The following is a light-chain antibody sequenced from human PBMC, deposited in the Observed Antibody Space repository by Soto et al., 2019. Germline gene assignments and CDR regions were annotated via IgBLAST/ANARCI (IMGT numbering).Light chain of an antibody. J-gene: IGKJ1*01. CDR3: QQRSNWPRWT. Sequence: EIVLTQSPATLSLSPGERATLSCRASQSVSSYLAWYQQKPGQAPRLLIYDTFHRATGIPARFSGSGSGTDFTLTISSLEPEDFAVYFCQQRSNWPRWTFGQGTKVDIK. V-gene: IGKV3-11*01. CDR1: QSVSSY. CDR2: DTF.